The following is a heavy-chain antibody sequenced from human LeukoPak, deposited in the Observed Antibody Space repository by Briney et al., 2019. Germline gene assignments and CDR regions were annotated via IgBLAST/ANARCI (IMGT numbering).Heavy chain of an antibody. CDR1: GGTFSSYT. CDR2: IIPILGIA. D-gene: IGHD4-17*01. CDR3: ARDYGDYYYYYYYMDV. J-gene: IGHJ6*03. V-gene: IGHV1-69*04. Sequence: SVKVSCKASGGTFSSYTISWVRQAPGQGLELMGRIIPILGIANYAQKFQGRVTITADKSTSTAYMELSSLRSEDTAVYYCARDYGDYYYYYYYMDVWGKGTTVTVSS.